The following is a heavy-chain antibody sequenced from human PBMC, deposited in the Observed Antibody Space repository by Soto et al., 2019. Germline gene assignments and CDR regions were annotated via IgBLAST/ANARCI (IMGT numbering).Heavy chain of an antibody. D-gene: IGHD3-10*01. CDR3: ATEITMGNWFDP. V-gene: IGHV1-69*13. CDR2: IIPIFGTA. CDR1: GGTFSSYA. J-gene: IGHJ5*02. Sequence: SVKVSCKASGGTFSSYAISWVRQAPGQGLEWMGGIIPIFGTANYAQKFQGRVTITADESTSTAYMELSSLRSEDTAVYYCATEITMGNWFDPWGQGTLVTVSS.